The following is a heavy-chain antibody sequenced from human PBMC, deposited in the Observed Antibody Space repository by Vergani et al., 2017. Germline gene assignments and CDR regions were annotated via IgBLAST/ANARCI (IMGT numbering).Heavy chain of an antibody. V-gene: IGHV3-15*07. J-gene: IGHJ4*02. Sequence: EVQLVESGGGLVKPGGSLRLSCAASRFTFTSPSLNWVPQAPGKGLAWVARIKRKTDGGRTDYAAPVKGRFTISRDDSKNTLYLQMNSLKTEDTAVYYCTTEVPGQDYWGQGTLVTVSS. CDR1: RFTFTSPS. CDR2: IKRKTDGGRT. CDR3: TTEVPGQDY.